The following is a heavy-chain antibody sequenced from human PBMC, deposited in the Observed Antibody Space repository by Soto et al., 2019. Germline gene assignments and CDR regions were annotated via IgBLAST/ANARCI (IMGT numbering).Heavy chain of an antibody. D-gene: IGHD3-22*01. V-gene: IGHV4-61*01. CDR1: GGSVSSGIYY. CDR2: IYYSGST. J-gene: IGHJ5*02. CDR3: ARVAYNESSDYLSTWLDP. Sequence: PSETLSLTCTVSGGSVSSGIYYWSWIRQPPGKGLELIGYIYYSGSTNYNPSLKSRVTISVDTSKNQFSLKLSSVTTADTAVYYCARVAYNESSDYLSTWLDPWGQGTLVTVSS.